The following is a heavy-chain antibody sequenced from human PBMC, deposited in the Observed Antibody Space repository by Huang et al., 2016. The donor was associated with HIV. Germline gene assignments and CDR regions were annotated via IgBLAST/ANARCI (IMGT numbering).Heavy chain of an antibody. D-gene: IGHD2-15*01. CDR3: AKESRWFSDFDH. V-gene: IGHV3-30*18. Sequence: QLHLVESGGGVVQPGGSLRLSCAASGCKLSGFGMTWVRQAPGKGLEWVSVISYDGRSQFYTYSVKGRFTISRDNSDNTLSLQMKGLRPDDTAVYYCAKESRWFSDFDHWGQGVLVSVSS. CDR2: ISYDGRSQ. CDR1: GCKLSGFG. J-gene: IGHJ4*02.